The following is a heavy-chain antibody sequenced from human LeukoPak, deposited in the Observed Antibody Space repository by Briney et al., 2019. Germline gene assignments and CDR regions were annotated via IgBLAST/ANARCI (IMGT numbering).Heavy chain of an antibody. V-gene: IGHV1-2*02. CDR2: INPNSGGA. Sequence: ASVKVSCKASGYTFTGYYMHWVRQAPGQGLEWMGWINPNSGGANYAQKFQGRVTMTRDTSISTAYMELSRLRSDDTAVYYCARDSRYCSGGSCFLWFDPWGQGTLVTVSS. D-gene: IGHD2-15*01. J-gene: IGHJ5*02. CDR1: GYTFTGYY. CDR3: ARDSRYCSGGSCFLWFDP.